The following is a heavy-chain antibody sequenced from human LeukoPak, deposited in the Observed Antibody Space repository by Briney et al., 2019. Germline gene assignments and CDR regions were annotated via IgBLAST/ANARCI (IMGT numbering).Heavy chain of an antibody. CDR3: ARETDIAVAANSFDY. CDR2: INPTNGGT. CDR1: GYSFTNYY. Sequence: RRASVKVSCKASGYSFTNYYIHWVRQAPGQGPEWMGIINPTNGGTTYAPKFQGRVTMTKDTSTSTVYMVLSRLGSADTALYYCARETDIAVAANSFDYWGQGTLVTVSS. D-gene: IGHD6-19*01. V-gene: IGHV1-46*01. J-gene: IGHJ4*02.